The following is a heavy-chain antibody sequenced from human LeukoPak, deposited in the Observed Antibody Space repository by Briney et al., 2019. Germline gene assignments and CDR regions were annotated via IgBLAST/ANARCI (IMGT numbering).Heavy chain of an antibody. CDR1: GFTFSSYS. J-gene: IGHJ1*01. CDR3: AIMTTYYDSSAYYPFQH. V-gene: IGHV3-21*01. D-gene: IGHD3-22*01. CDR2: ISSSSSYI. Sequence: GGSLRLSCAASGFTFSSYSMNWVRQALGKGLEWVSSISSSSSYIYYADSVKGRFTISRDNAKNSVFLQINSLRDEDTAVYYCAIMTTYYDSSAYYPFQHWGQGTLVTVSS.